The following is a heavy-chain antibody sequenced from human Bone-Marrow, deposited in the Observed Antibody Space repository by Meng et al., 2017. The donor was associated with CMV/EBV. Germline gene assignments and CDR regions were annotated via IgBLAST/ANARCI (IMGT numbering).Heavy chain of an antibody. CDR3: ARDLRHQLLYGYYYGMDV. CDR1: GVTFSSYS. CDR2: ISSSSSTI. D-gene: IGHD2-2*02. V-gene: IGHV3-48*04. J-gene: IGHJ6*02. Sequence: GETLKISCAASGVTFSSYSMNWVRQAPGKGLEWVSYISSSSSTIYYADSVKGRFTISRDNAKNPLYLQMNSLRAEDTAVYYCARDLRHQLLYGYYYGMDVWGQGTTVTVSS.